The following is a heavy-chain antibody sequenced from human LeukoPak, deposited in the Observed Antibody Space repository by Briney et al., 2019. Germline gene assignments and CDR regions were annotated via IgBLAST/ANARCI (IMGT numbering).Heavy chain of an antibody. Sequence: GGSLRLSCAASGFTVSSNYMSWVRQAPGKGLEWVSVIYSGGSTYYADSVKGRFTISRDNSKNTLYLQMNSLRAEDTAVYYCERITYYYDSSGYYYAYDAFDIWGQGTMVTVSS. CDR3: ERITYYYDSSGYYYAYDAFDI. V-gene: IGHV3-53*01. D-gene: IGHD3-22*01. CDR2: IYSGGST. J-gene: IGHJ3*02. CDR1: GFTVSSNY.